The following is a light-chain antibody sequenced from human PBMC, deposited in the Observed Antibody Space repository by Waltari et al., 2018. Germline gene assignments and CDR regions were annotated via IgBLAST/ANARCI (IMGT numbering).Light chain of an antibody. CDR3: AAWDDSLHGHWV. V-gene: IGLV1-44*01. J-gene: IGLJ3*02. CDR2: GSD. Sequence: QSVLTQPPSASGTPGQRVTISCSGSSSNIGDNVVNWYQQLPGKAPTLLIYGSDHRHSGVPDRFSGSKSGTIASLAISGLQSADEGDYYYAAWDDSLHGHWVFGGGTKVTVL. CDR1: SSNIGDNV.